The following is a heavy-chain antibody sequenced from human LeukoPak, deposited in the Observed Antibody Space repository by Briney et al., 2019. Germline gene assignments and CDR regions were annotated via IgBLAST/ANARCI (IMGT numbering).Heavy chain of an antibody. V-gene: IGHV4-4*07. CDR3: ARGVVPAGTYYYYYMDV. D-gene: IGHD2-2*01. CDR1: GGSISSYY. Sequence: SETLSLTCTVSGGSISSYYWSWIRQPAGKGLEWIGRIYTSGSTNYNPSLKSRVTMSVDTSKNQFSLKLSSVTAADTAVYYCARGVVPAGTYYYYYMDVWGKGTTVTVSS. J-gene: IGHJ6*03. CDR2: IYTSGST.